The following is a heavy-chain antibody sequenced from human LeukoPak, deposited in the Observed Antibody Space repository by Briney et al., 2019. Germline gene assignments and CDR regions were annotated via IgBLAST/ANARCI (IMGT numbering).Heavy chain of an antibody. CDR2: ISGSGGST. Sequence: GGSLRLSCAASGFTFSSYTMSWARQAPGKGLEWVSAISGSGGSTYYADSVKGRFTISRDNSKNTLYLQMNSLRAEDTAVYYCANLLMVRGVRFDYWGQGTLVTVSS. D-gene: IGHD3-10*01. J-gene: IGHJ4*02. V-gene: IGHV3-23*01. CDR3: ANLLMVRGVRFDY. CDR1: GFTFSSYT.